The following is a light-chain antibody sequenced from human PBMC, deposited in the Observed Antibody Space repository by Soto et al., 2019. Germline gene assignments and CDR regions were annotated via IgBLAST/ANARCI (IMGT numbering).Light chain of an antibody. CDR2: EVS. CDR1: SSDVGGYNY. V-gene: IGLV2-8*01. CDR3: SSYAGSYYF. Sequence: QSALTQPPSASGSPGQSVTISCTGTSSDVGGYNYVSWYQQHPGKAPKLMIYEVSKRPSGVPDRFSGSKSGNTASLTVSGLQAEDEADYYCSSYAGSYYFFGTGTKLTVL. J-gene: IGLJ1*01.